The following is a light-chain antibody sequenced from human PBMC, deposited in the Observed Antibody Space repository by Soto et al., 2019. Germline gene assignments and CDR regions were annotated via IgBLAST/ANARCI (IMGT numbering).Light chain of an antibody. CDR1: SRDIGSYNY. CDR2: EVK. V-gene: IGLV2-14*01. CDR3: SSYCLSYGSIETSATVV. J-gene: IGLJ2*01. Sequence: QSALIQPASVSASPGQSITISCTGTSRDIGSYNYVSWYQLLPGKAPKLIIFEVKNRPSGVPDRFSGSKSGNTASLTISGLQAEDEAEYYCSSYCLSYGSIETSATVVFGGGTKLTVL.